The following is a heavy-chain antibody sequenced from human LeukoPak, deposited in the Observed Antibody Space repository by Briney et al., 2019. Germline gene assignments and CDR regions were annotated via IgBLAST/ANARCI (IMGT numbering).Heavy chain of an antibody. CDR1: GFTVSSNY. Sequence: GGSLRLSCAVSGFTVSSNYMSWVRQAPGKGLEWVSVIWSDGSTHYADSVKGRFTISRDNSKNTLYLQMNSLRAEDTAVYYCARAGCSSTSCYYYYYYMDVWGKGTTVTVSS. CDR2: IWSDGST. D-gene: IGHD2-2*01. CDR3: ARAGCSSTSCYYYYYYMDV. J-gene: IGHJ6*03. V-gene: IGHV3-53*05.